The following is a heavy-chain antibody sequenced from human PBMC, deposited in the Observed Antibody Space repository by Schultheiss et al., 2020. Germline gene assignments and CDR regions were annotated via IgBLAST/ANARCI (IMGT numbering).Heavy chain of an antibody. CDR1: GGSFSGYY. CDR2: IYHSGST. D-gene: IGHD3-22*01. J-gene: IGHJ4*02. V-gene: IGHV4-34*01. Sequence: SETLSLTCAVYGGSFSGYYWSWIRQPPGKGLEWIGEIYHSGSTNYNPSLKSRVTISVDTSKNQFSLKLSSVTAADTAVYYCARHDETVITTFYFDYWGQGTLVTVSS. CDR3: ARHDETVITTFYFDY.